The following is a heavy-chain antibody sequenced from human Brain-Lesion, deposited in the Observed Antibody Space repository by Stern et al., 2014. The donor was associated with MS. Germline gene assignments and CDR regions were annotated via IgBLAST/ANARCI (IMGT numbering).Heavy chain of an antibody. CDR2: SDHSGST. CDR1: GGSISSSNW. CDR3: ARFPASRPHVFDS. Sequence: QVQLQESGPGLVKPSGTLSLTCAVSGGSISSSNWWSWVRQSPGKGLEWIGESDHSGSTIYNPSLKSRVTVSVDKSKNRFSLTLRFVTAADTAVYFCARFPASRPHVFDSWGQGTLVTVSS. V-gene: IGHV4-4*02. D-gene: IGHD6-13*01. J-gene: IGHJ4*02.